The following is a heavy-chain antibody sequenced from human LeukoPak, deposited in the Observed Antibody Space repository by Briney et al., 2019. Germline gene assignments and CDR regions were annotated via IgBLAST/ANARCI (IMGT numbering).Heavy chain of an antibody. Sequence: GGSLRLSCAASDSTFSNYAMSWVRQAPGKGLEWVSTISGSGGNTYYADSVKGRLTISRDNSKNTLYLQVNSLRAEDTAVYYCARGQGSSWSYFDYWGQGTLVTVSS. CDR1: DSTFSNYA. CDR2: ISGSGGNT. J-gene: IGHJ4*02. D-gene: IGHD6-13*01. V-gene: IGHV3-23*01. CDR3: ARGQGSSWSYFDY.